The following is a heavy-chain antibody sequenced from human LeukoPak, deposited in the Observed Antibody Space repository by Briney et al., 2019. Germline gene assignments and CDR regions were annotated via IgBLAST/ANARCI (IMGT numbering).Heavy chain of an antibody. Sequence: GESLKISCKALGYTFTGHYIHWVRQAPGQGLRWMGWINPNSGGKNYAQKFQGRVTMTGDTSISTAYMELSRLRSDDTAVYYCARLIGEAVAGFYWFDPWGQGTLVTVSS. CDR1: GYTFTGHY. D-gene: IGHD6-19*01. CDR3: ARLIGEAVAGFYWFDP. V-gene: IGHV1-2*02. J-gene: IGHJ5*02. CDR2: INPNSGGK.